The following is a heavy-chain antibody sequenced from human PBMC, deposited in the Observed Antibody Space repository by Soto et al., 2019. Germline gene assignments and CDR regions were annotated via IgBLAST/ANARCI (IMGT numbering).Heavy chain of an antibody. V-gene: IGHV3-23*01. CDR2: ISGSGGST. CDR1: GFTFSSYA. Sequence: GGSLRLSCAASGFTFSSYAMSWVRQAPGKGLEWVSAISGSGGSTYYADSVKGRFTISRDNSKNTLYLQMNSLRAEDTAVYYCAKLDFDFWSGYYRTKGGWFDPWGQGTLVTVSS. J-gene: IGHJ5*02. CDR3: AKLDFDFWSGYYRTKGGWFDP. D-gene: IGHD3-3*01.